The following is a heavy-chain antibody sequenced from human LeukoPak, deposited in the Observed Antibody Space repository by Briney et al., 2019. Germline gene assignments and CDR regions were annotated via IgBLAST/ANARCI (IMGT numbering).Heavy chain of an antibody. CDR2: INPNSGGT. CDR1: GYTFTGYY. J-gene: IGHJ4*02. CDR3: ARGFRGDNFDY. D-gene: IGHD7-27*01. V-gene: IGHV1-2*02. Sequence: ASVNVSCKASGYTFTGYYTHWVRQAPGQGLEWMGWINPNSGGTKCAQKFQGRVTMTRDTSISTAYMELSRLRSDDTAVYYCARGFRGDNFDYWGQGTLVTVSS.